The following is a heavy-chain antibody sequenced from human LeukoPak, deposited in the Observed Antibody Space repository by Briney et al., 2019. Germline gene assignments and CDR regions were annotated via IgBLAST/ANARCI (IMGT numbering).Heavy chain of an antibody. J-gene: IGHJ4*02. CDR2: INHSGST. V-gene: IGHV4-34*01. CDR3: ASLYCSGGSCYSY. CDR1: GGSFSGYY. D-gene: IGHD2-15*01. Sequence: SETLSLTCAVYGGSFSGYYWSWIRQPPGKGLEWIGEINHSGSTNDNPSLKSRVTISVDTSKNQFSLKLSSVTAADTAVYYCASLYCSGGSCYSYWGQGTLVTVSS.